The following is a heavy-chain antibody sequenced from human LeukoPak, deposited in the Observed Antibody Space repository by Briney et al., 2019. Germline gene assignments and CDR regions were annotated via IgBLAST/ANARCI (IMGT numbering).Heavy chain of an antibody. D-gene: IGHD6-13*01. J-gene: IGHJ5*02. CDR1: GYTFTSYD. Sequence: GASVKVSCKASGYTFTSYDINWVRQATGQGLEWMGWMNPNSGNTGYAQKFQGRVTMTRNTSISTAYMELSSLRSEDTAVYYCAGSTVLQAAAGANWFDPWGQGTLVTVSS. CDR3: AGSTVLQAAAGANWFDP. CDR2: MNPNSGNT. V-gene: IGHV1-8*01.